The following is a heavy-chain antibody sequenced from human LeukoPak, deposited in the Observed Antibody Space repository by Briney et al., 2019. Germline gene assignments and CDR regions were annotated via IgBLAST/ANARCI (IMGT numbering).Heavy chain of an antibody. CDR3: AREEVVVVVAATYNWFDP. Sequence: GGSLRLSCAASGFTFSSYGMHWVRQAPGKGLEWVAVIWYDGSNKYYADSAKGRFTISRDNSKNTLYLQMNSLRAEDTAVYYCAREEVVVVVAATYNWFDPWGQGTLVTVSS. CDR1: GFTFSSYG. J-gene: IGHJ5*02. V-gene: IGHV3-33*01. CDR2: IWYDGSNK. D-gene: IGHD2-15*01.